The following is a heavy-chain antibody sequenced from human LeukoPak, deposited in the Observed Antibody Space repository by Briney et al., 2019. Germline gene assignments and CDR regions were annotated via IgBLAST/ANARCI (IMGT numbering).Heavy chain of an antibody. V-gene: IGHV1-2*02. CDR2: INPNSGGT. D-gene: IGHD3-16*02. Sequence: ASVKVSCKASGYTFTGYYMHWVRQAPGQGLAWMGWINPNSGGTNYAQKFQGRVTMTRDTSISTAYMELSRLRSDDTAVYYCARTPSSYDYIWGSYRYLDYWGQGTLVTVSS. CDR3: ARTPSSYDYIWGSYRYLDY. CDR1: GYTFTGYY. J-gene: IGHJ4*02.